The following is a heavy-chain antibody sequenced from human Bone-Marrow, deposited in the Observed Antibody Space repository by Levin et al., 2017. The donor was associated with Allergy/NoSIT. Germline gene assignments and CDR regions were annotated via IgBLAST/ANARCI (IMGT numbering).Heavy chain of an antibody. CDR3: AKTRGSGWFKGDYFYCYGMDV. Sequence: GGSLRLSCAASGFTFNTYAMTWVRQAPGKGLEWVSGISAGGGTIHYADSVKGRFIISRDNSKNTLYLQMSSLRAEDAALYYCAKTRGSGWFKGDYFYCYGMDVWGQGTTVTVSS. V-gene: IGHV3-23*01. CDR1: GFTFNTYA. CDR2: ISAGGGTI. D-gene: IGHD6-19*01. J-gene: IGHJ6*02.